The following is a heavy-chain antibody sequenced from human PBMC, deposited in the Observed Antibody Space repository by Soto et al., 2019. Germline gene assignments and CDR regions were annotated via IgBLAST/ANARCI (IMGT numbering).Heavy chain of an antibody. D-gene: IGHD4-17*01. V-gene: IGHV4-61*01. CDR3: ARERNATYGDKYDYYGMDV. CDR2: IYYSGST. CDR1: GGSVSSGSYY. Sequence: QVQLQESGPGLVKPSETLSLTCTVSGGSVSSGSYYWSWIRQPPGKGLEWIGYIYYSGSTHYNPSRKRRVTISVDTSKNQSSLKLSSGTAADTAVYYCARERNATYGDKYDYYGMDVWGQGTTVTVSS. J-gene: IGHJ6*02.